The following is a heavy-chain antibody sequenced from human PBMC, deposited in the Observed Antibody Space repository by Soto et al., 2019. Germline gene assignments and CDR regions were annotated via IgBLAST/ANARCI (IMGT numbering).Heavy chain of an antibody. CDR3: ARGRGVSSRYETPHDFDS. CDR1: GYSFTSYG. Sequence: QVQLVQSGAEVKKPGASVKVSCRASGYSFTSYGITWVRQTPGQGLEWIGWISVHNGYTNNPQKLQDRITMTTDTTTSTAYMELASLRSDDTPVYYCARGRGVSSRYETPHDFDSWGQGALVSVSS. CDR2: ISVHNGYT. J-gene: IGHJ4*02. D-gene: IGHD6-13*01. V-gene: IGHV1-18*01.